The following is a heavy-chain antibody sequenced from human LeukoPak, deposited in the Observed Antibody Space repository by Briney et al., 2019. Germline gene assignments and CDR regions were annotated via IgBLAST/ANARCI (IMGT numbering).Heavy chain of an antibody. D-gene: IGHD4-17*01. V-gene: IGHV3-23*01. CDR3: AKGLRSDYGDYGPLFDY. J-gene: IGHJ4*02. CDR2: ISGSGDAT. Sequence: GGSLRLSCAASGFTFSSYPMFWVRQAPGKGLEWVSSISGSGDATYYAESMKGRFTLSRDNSKNTLYLQMNSLRPEDTAVYYCAKGLRSDYGDYGPLFDYWGQGTLVTVSS. CDR1: GFTFSSYP.